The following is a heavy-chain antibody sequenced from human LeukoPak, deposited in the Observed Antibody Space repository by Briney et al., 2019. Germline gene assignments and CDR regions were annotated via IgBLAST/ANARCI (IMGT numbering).Heavy chain of an antibody. D-gene: IGHD1-26*01. V-gene: IGHV3-64*01. J-gene: IGHJ4*02. CDR3: AVLGATIH. Sequence: GGSLRLSYAASGFTFSNYLMHWVRQAPGKGLEYVSAISSNGGRTYYANSVKGRFTISRDNSKNTLYLQMGSLRAEDMAVYYCAVLGATIHWGQGTLVTVSS. CDR2: ISSNGGRT. CDR1: GFTFSNYL.